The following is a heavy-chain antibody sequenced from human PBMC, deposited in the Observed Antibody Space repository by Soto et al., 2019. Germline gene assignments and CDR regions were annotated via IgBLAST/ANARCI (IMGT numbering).Heavy chain of an antibody. Sequence: EVQLVESGGGLVQPGGSLRLSCAASGFTFSSYEMNWVRQAPGKGLEWVSYISSSGRTIYYGDSVKGRFTISRDNAKNSLYLQMNSLRAEDTAVYYCARGVVGYSYGYDYWGQGTLVTVSS. D-gene: IGHD5-18*01. J-gene: IGHJ4*02. CDR1: GFTFSSYE. V-gene: IGHV3-48*03. CDR2: ISSSGRTI. CDR3: ARGVVGYSYGYDY.